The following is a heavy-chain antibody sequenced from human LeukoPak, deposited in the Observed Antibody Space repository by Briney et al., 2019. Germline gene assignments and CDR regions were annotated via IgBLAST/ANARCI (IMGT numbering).Heavy chain of an antibody. V-gene: IGHV3-7*01. D-gene: IGHD4-17*01. CDR2: IKQDGSET. CDR3: ARLFDGLRFDY. Sequence: GGSLRLSCAASEFTFSTYWMTWVRQAPGKGLEWVATIKQDGSETKYVESVKGRFTISRDNAKNSLYLQMSSLRAEDTAVYYCARLFDGLRFDYWGQGTLVTVSS. J-gene: IGHJ4*02. CDR1: EFTFSTYW.